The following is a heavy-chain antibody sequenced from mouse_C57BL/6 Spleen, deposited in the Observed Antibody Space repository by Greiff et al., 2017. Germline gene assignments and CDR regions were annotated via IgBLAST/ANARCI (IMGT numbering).Heavy chain of an antibody. V-gene: IGHV1-82*01. J-gene: IGHJ4*01. CDR2: IYPGDGDT. CDR1: GYAFSSSW. Sequence: VQLQQSGPELVKPGASVKISCKASGYAFSSSWMNWVKQRPGKGLEWIGRIYPGDGDTNYNGKFKGKATLTADKSSSTAYMQLSSLTSEDSAVYFCARDYGIAMDYWGQGTSVTVSS. CDR3: ARDYGIAMDY. D-gene: IGHD1-1*01.